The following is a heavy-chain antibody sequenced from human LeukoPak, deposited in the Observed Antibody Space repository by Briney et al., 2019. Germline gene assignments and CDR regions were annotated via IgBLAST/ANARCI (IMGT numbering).Heavy chain of an antibody. CDR3: ARERGPYYYDSSGYDSDAFDI. Sequence: GGSLRLSCAASGFTFSSYSMNWVRQAPGKGLEGVSSISSSSGDISYADSVKGRFTISRDNAKNSLYLQMNSLSAEDTAVYYCARERGPYYYDSSGYDSDAFDIWGQGTMVTVSS. D-gene: IGHD3-22*01. J-gene: IGHJ3*02. V-gene: IGHV3-21*01. CDR2: ISSSSGDI. CDR1: GFTFSSYS.